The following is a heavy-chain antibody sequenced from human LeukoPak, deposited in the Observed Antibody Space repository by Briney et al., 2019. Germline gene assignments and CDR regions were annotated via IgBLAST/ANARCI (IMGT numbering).Heavy chain of an antibody. D-gene: IGHD2-2*01. CDR1: GLSVSSEY. J-gene: IGHJ6*03. CDR2: IYSDGET. CDR3: AREKEGYCSRTSCYLDYYYYYMDV. V-gene: IGHV3-53*01. Sequence: GGSLRLSCATSGLSVSSEYMSWVRQAPGKGLEWVSLIYSDGETYYGDSVKGRFTISRDNSKNTLYLQMNSLRAEDTAVYYCAREKEGYCSRTSCYLDYYYYYMDVWGKGTTVTISS.